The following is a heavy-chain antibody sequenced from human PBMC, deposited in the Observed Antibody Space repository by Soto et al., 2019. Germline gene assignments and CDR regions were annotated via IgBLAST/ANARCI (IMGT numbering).Heavy chain of an antibody. J-gene: IGHJ6*02. CDR3: ASEYCSGGRCYYYGMDV. D-gene: IGHD2-15*01. V-gene: IGHV3-33*01. CDR2: IWYDGSNK. Sequence: QVQLVESGGGVVQPGRSLRLSCAASGFTFSSYGMHWVRQAPDKGLEWVAVIWYDGSNKYYADSVKGRFTISRDNSKNTLYLQMNRLRAAYPSVYSCASEYCSGGRCYYYGMDVWGQGTTVTVSS. CDR1: GFTFSSYG.